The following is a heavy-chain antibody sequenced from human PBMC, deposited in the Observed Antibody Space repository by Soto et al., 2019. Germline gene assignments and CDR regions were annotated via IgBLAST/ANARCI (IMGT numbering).Heavy chain of an antibody. CDR2: ISHTGST. J-gene: IGHJ4*02. V-gene: IGHV4-59*01. D-gene: IGHD6-19*01. CDR3: ARGGRGSGLYFLYYFDL. Sequence: QVQLQESGPGLVKPSETLSLTCSVSAGSLSNYYWTWIRQSPGMGLEWIGEISHTGSTKYNPSLKSRVAISVDMSKNQFSLTLSSVTPADTAVYYCARGGRGSGLYFLYYFDLWGQGTLITVSS. CDR1: AGSLSNYY.